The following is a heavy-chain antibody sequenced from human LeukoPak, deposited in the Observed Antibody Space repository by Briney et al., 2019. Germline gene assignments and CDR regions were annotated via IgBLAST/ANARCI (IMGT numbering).Heavy chain of an antibody. CDR2: IYYSGST. Sequence: PSETLSLTCTVSGGSISSSSYYWGWIRQPPGKGLEWIGSIYYSGSTYYNPSLKSRVTISVDTSKNQFSLKLSSVTAADTAVYYCARHRDSSGYYAHDAFDIWGQGTMVTVSS. D-gene: IGHD3-22*01. J-gene: IGHJ3*02. CDR1: GGSISSSSYY. V-gene: IGHV4-39*01. CDR3: ARHRDSSGYYAHDAFDI.